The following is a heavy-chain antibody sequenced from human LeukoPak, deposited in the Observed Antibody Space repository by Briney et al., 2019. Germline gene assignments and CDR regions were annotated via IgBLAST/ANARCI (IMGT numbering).Heavy chain of an antibody. D-gene: IGHD3-22*01. Sequence: GASVKVSCKASGYTFTSYDINWVRQATGQGLEWMGWMNPNSGNTGYAQKFQGRVTITRNTSISTAYMELSSLRSEDTAVYYCARSFAXXVVVTNDAFDIWGQGTMVTVSS. V-gene: IGHV1-8*03. CDR2: MNPNSGNT. J-gene: IGHJ3*02. CDR3: ARSFAXXVVVTNDAFDI. CDR1: GYTFTSYD.